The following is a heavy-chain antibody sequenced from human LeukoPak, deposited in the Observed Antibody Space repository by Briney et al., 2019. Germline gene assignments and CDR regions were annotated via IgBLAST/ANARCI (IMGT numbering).Heavy chain of an antibody. J-gene: IGHJ6*03. CDR3: ARSPYYYMDV. CDR1: GGSISTNTYC. V-gene: IGHV4-39*01. CDR2: IYYSGTT. Sequence: SEALSLTCTVSGGSISTNTYCWGWIRQPPGKGLEWIGTIYYSGTTYYTRSLKRRVPISVDTSKTQFSLKLTSVTAADTPVYYCARSPYYYMDVWGKGTTVTVSS.